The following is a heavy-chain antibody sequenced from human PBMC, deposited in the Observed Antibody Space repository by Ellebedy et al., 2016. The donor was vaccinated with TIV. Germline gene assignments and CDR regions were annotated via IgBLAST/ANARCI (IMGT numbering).Heavy chain of an antibody. CDR1: GFTFSRYW. V-gene: IGHV3-7*03. CDR2: VQQDGSEK. Sequence: GESLKISCAASGFTFSRYWMTWVRQAPGKGLEWVATVQQDGSEKHYVDSVKGRFTISRDNAQNSLYLQINSLRAEDTAVYYCARDEQQLALTGVIQNRGLDYWGQGTQVTVSS. CDR3: ARDEQQLALTGVIQNRGLDY. D-gene: IGHD3-9*01. J-gene: IGHJ4*02.